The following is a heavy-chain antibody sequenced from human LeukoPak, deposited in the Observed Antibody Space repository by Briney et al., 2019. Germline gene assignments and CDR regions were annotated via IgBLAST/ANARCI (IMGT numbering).Heavy chain of an antibody. CDR3: AKEVQVERRKDGFDI. Sequence: AGGSLRLSCAASGFIFSSYGMHWVRQAPGRGLEWVAVISYDGSNKYYADSVKGRFTISRDNSKNTLYLQMKRLRAEDTAVYYCAKEVQVERRKDGFDIWGQGTMVTVSS. V-gene: IGHV3-30*18. D-gene: IGHD1-1*01. CDR2: ISYDGSNK. J-gene: IGHJ3*02. CDR1: GFIFSSYG.